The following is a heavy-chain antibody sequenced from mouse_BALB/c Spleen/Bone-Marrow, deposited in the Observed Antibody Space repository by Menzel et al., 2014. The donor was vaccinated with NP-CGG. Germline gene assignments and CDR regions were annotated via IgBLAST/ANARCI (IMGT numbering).Heavy chain of an antibody. CDR3: ARGDGYAMDY. CDR2: IDPENGNT. V-gene: IGHV14-1*02. J-gene: IGHJ4*01. Sequence: EVQLQQSGAEIVRPGALVKLSCKASGFNIKDYYMQWVKQRPEQGLEWIGWIDPENGNTIYDPKFQGKASITADTSSNTAYLQLSSLTSEDTAVYYCARGDGYAMDYWGQGTSGTVSS. CDR1: GFNIKDYY.